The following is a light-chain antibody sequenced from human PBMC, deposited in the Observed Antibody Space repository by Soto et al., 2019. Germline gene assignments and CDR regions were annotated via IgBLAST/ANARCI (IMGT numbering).Light chain of an antibody. J-gene: IGKJ5*01. CDR3: QQRGSWPIT. V-gene: IGKV3-11*01. CDR2: DAS. CDR1: QSINIY. Sequence: EIVLTQSPATLSLSPGERATLSCRASQSINIYLAWYQQKPGQAPRLLISDASNKATGIPARFSGSGSGTAFTLTISSLEPEDFAVYYCQQRGSWPITFGQGTRLEIK.